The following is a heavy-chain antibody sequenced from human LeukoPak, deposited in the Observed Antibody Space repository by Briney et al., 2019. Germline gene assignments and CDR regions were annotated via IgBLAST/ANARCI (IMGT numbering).Heavy chain of an antibody. CDR1: SGSISTSNYY. CDR3: ARYGLAGYYFDY. CDR2: IFYSGST. Sequence: PSETLSLTCTVSSGSISTSNYYRGWVRQPPGKALEWIGNIFYSGSTYYSPSLKSRVTISVDTSKNQFSLELSSVTAADTAVYYCARYGLAGYYFDYWGQGSLVTVSS. J-gene: IGHJ4*02. V-gene: IGHV4-39*07. D-gene: IGHD3-16*01.